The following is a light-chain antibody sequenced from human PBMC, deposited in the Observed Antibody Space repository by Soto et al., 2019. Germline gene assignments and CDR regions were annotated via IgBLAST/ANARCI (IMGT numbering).Light chain of an antibody. CDR1: QSVSSY. CDR2: DAS. CDR3: QQRSNWPT. V-gene: IGKV3-11*01. Sequence: EILLTQSPSTLALSPGERATLSCRASQSVSSYLAWYQQKPGQAPRLLIYDASNRATGIPARLSGSGSGTAFTLTISSPEPEDFAVYYCQQRSNWPTFGGGTKVDIK. J-gene: IGKJ4*01.